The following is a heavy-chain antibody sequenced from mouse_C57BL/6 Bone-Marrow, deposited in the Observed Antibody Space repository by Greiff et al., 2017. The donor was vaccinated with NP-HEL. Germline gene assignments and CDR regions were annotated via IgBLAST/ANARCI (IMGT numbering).Heavy chain of an antibody. CDR3: ARKFRGGYFWYFDV. Sequence: VQLQQSGPGLVQPSQCLSITCTVSGFSLTSYGVHWVRQSPGKGLEWLGVIWSGGSTDYNAAFISRLSISKDNSKSQVFFKMNSLQADDTAIYYCARKFRGGYFWYFDVWGTGTTVTVSS. V-gene: IGHV2-2*01. CDR2: IWSGGST. J-gene: IGHJ1*03. D-gene: IGHD2-3*01. CDR1: GFSLTSYG.